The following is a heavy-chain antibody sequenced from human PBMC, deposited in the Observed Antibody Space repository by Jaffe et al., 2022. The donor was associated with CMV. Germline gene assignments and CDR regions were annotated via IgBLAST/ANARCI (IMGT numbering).Heavy chain of an antibody. D-gene: IGHD2-8*01. V-gene: IGHV1-2*02. CDR2: INPNSGGT. CDR3: ARELCTNGVCYSWVDY. J-gene: IGHJ4*02. CDR1: GYTFTGYY. Sequence: QVQLVQSGAEVKKPGASVKVSCKASGYTFTGYYMHWVRQAPGQGLEWMGWINPNSGGTNYAQKFQGRVTMTRDTSISTAYMELSRLRSDDTAVYYCARELCTNGVCYSWVDYWGQGTLVTVSS.